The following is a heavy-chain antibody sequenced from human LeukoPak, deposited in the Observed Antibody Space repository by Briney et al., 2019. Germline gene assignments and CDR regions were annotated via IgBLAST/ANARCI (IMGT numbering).Heavy chain of an antibody. J-gene: IGHJ4*02. CDR2: IYYSGST. D-gene: IGHD5-18*01. V-gene: IGHV4-59*01. CDR3: ARGGFLLSADTAMVPHYDY. CDR1: GASISSYY. Sequence: SETLSLTCTVSGASISSYYWSWIRQPPGKGLEWIGYIYYSGSTNYNPSLKSRVTISVDTSKNQFSLKLSSVTAADTAVYYCARGGFLLSADTAMVPHYDYWGQGTLVTVSS.